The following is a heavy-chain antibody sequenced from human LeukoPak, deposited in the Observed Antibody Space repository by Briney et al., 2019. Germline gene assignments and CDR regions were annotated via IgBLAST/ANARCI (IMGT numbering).Heavy chain of an antibody. J-gene: IGHJ4*02. D-gene: IGHD3-3*01. CDR3: ARTYYDFWSGYSDY. CDR2: IYHSGST. Sequence: SGTLSLTCAVSGGSISSSNWWSWVRQPPGKGLEWIGEIYHSGSTNYNPSLKSRVTISVDTSKNQFSLKLSSVTAADTAVYYCARTYYDFWSGYSDYWGQGTLVTVSS. CDR1: GGSISSSNW. V-gene: IGHV4-4*02.